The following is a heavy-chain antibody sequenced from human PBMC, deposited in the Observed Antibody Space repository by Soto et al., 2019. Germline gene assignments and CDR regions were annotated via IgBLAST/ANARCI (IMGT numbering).Heavy chain of an antibody. CDR3: AKGPYGDYAYYYGMDV. Sequence: GGSLRLSCAASGFTFSNYGMHWVRQAPGKGLEWVAIIWYDGSNKYYADSVKGRFTISRDNSKNTLYLQMNSLRAEDTAVYYCAKGPYGDYAYYYGMDVWGQGTTVTVSS. J-gene: IGHJ6*02. CDR1: GFTFSNYG. D-gene: IGHD4-17*01. V-gene: IGHV3-30*02. CDR2: IWYDGSNK.